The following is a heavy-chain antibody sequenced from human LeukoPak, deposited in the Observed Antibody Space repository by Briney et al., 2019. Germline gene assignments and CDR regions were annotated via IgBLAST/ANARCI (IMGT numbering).Heavy chain of an antibody. CDR2: INPNSGGT. V-gene: IGHV1-2*02. CDR1: GYTFTGYY. J-gene: IGHJ4*02. Sequence: ASVKVSCKASGYTFTGYYMHWVRQAPGQGLEWMGWINPNSGGTNYAQKFQGRVTMTRDTSISTAYMELSRLRSGDTAVYYCARGRSDFWSGYYSLNYYFDYWGQGTLVTVSS. CDR3: ARGRSDFWSGYYSLNYYFDY. D-gene: IGHD3-3*01.